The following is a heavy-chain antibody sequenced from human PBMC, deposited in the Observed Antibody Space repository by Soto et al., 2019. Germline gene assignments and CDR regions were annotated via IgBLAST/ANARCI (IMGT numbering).Heavy chain of an antibody. V-gene: IGHV3-23*01. J-gene: IGHJ4*02. CDR2: IGASGDIT. Sequence: GGSLRHSCTSSGLSFTNFSMSWIRQTPGKGLEWVAGIGASGDITWYADSVKGRLSISRDNSKNTLYLQLNSLRFEDTAVYYCAKDDFTDRGDDYFDYWGPGTLVNVSS. CDR1: GLSFTNFS. D-gene: IGHD2-21*02. CDR3: AKDDFTDRGDDYFDY.